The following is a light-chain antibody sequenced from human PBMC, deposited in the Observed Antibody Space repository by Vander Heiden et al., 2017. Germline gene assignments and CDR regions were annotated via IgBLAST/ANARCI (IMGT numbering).Light chain of an antibody. CDR1: SSDIGAYNY. Sequence: QSALTQPASVSGSPGQSITISCTGTSSDIGAYNYLTWYQQYPGKAPKLMIYEVSNRPSGVSTRFSGSKSGNTASLTISGLQAEDEADYYCSSYTSSTTWIFGGGTKVTVL. V-gene: IGLV2-14*01. CDR2: EVS. CDR3: SSYTSSTTWI. J-gene: IGLJ2*01.